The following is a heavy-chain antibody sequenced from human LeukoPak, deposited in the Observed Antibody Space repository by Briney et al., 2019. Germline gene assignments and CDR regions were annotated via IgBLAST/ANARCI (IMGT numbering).Heavy chain of an antibody. CDR1: GFTLSNAW. CDR2: IKSKTNGETS. J-gene: IGHJ3*02. D-gene: IGHD3-3*01. CDR3: TTDLRFWSGLWGDAFDI. V-gene: IGHV3-15*01. Sequence: PGGSLRLSCAASGFTLSNAWMSWVRQAPGKGLEWVGRIKSKTNGETSDYAAPVKGRFTSARADSKHSLYLQMNSLKTEDTAVYYCTTDLRFWSGLWGDAFDIWGQGTMVTVSS.